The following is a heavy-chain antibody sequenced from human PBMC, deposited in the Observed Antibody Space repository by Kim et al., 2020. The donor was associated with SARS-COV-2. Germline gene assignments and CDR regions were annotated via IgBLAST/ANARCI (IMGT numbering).Heavy chain of an antibody. Sequence: GGSLRLSCAASGFTFSSYGMHWVRQAPGKGLEWVAVISYDGSNKYYADSVKGRFTISRDNSKNTLYLQMNSLRAEDTAVYYCAKDNSLQWVIRIEGNWFDPWGQGTLVTVSS. CDR2: ISYDGSNK. V-gene: IGHV3-30*18. CDR1: GFTFSSYG. J-gene: IGHJ5*02. CDR3: AKDNSLQWVIRIEGNWFDP. D-gene: IGHD6-19*01.